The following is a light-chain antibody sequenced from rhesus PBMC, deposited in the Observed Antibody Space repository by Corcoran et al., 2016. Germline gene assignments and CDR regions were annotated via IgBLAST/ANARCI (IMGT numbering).Light chain of an antibody. Sequence: SYDLTQPPSVSAASGQTARITCGGDNIVSQNVHWYQQKPAQAPLLVIYFDTKRPSGIPERFSGSKSGNTATLTISGVEAGDEADYYCQVWDTRTDHDLFGGGTRLTVL. CDR3: QVWDTRTDHDL. CDR1: NIVSQN. J-gene: IGLJ2*01. CDR2: FDT. V-gene: IGLV3-25*01.